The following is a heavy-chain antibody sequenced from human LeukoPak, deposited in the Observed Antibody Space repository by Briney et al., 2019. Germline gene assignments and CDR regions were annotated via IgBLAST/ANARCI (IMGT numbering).Heavy chain of an antibody. D-gene: IGHD6-6*01. V-gene: IGHV3-7*01. CDR3: ARTGSSSSYYSYYYMDV. Sequence: GGSLRLSCAASGFAFSRYWMTWVRQAPGKGLEWVANIKEDRFEQDYVDSVRGRFTFSRDNAQSSLYLQMSSLRAEDTAVYYCARTGSSSSYYSYYYMDVWGKGTTVTVSS. J-gene: IGHJ6*03. CDR1: GFAFSRYW. CDR2: IKEDRFEQ.